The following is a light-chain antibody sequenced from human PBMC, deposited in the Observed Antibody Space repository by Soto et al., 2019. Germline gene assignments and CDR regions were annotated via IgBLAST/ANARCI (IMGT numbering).Light chain of an antibody. CDR1: QSVSSN. CDR2: GAS. J-gene: IGKJ2*01. CDR3: QQYNKWPPYT. Sequence: EIVMTQSPANLSVSPGERATLSCRASQSVSSNLAWYQQKPGQGPRLLIYGASTRATSIPARFSGSGSGTEFTLTIYSLKSEDFAVYYCQQYNKWPPYTFGQGTKLEIK. V-gene: IGKV3-15*01.